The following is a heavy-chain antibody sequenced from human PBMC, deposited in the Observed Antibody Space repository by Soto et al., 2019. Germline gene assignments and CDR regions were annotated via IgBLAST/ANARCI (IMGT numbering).Heavy chain of an antibody. CDR2: INPSGGST. V-gene: IGHV1-46*01. CDR3: ARERVRIQLWADYYYGMEV. D-gene: IGHD5-18*01. Sequence: ASVKVSCKASGYTFTSYYMHWVRQAPGQGLEWMGIINPSGGSTSYAQKFQGRVTMTRDTSTSTVYMELSSLRSEDTAVYYCARERVRIQLWADYYYGMEVWGQGTTVTVSS. CDR1: GYTFTSYY. J-gene: IGHJ6*02.